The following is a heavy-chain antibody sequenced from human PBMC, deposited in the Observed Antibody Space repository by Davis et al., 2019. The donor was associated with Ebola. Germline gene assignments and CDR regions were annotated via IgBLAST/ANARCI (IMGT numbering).Heavy chain of an antibody. CDR1: GFTFSNYA. CDR2: IRPDGIDK. Sequence: PGGSLRLSCAASGFTFSNYAMNWVRQALGKGLEWLTFIRPDGIDKYYGDSVKGRFTISRDNPKNTLYLQMNNLRVEDTAVYYCATLPGYYWGQGTLVTVSS. CDR3: ATLPGYY. J-gene: IGHJ4*02. D-gene: IGHD1-26*01. V-gene: IGHV3-30*02.